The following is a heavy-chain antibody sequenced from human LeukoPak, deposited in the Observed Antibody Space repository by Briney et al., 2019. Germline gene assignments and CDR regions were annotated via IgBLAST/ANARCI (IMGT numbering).Heavy chain of an antibody. CDR1: GFTFSSYAM. Sequence: TGGSLRLSCAASGFTFSSYAMSWVRQAPGKGLEWIGEIYHSGSTNYNPSLESRVTVSVDKSKNQFSLDLSSVTAADTAVYYCARFCGSTSWHSGYYYGIDVWGQGTTVTVSS. CDR2: IYHSGST. D-gene: IGHD2-2*01. J-gene: IGHJ6*02. V-gene: IGHV4-4*02. CDR3: ARFCGSTSWHSGYYYGIDV.